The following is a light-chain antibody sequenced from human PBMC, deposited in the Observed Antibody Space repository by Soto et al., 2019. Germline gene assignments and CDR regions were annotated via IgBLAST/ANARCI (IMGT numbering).Light chain of an antibody. V-gene: IGLV3-1*01. J-gene: IGLJ2*01. CDR2: QDS. Sequence: SYELTQSPSVSVSPGQTASITCSGDKLGDKYACWYQQKPGQSPVLVIYQDSKRPSGIPERFSGSNSGNTATLTISGTQAMDEADYYCQSWDRSTVVFGGGTKLTGL. CDR3: QSWDRSTVV. CDR1: KLGDKY.